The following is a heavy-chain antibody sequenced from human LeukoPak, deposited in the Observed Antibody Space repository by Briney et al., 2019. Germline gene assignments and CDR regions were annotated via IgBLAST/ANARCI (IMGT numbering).Heavy chain of an antibody. D-gene: IGHD3-10*01. Sequence: SETLSLTCAVYGASFNAYYWSWIRQTPGKGLEWIGEINQSGTANYNPSLKSRAALSVDTSKNQFSLKLSSVTAAATAVYYCARENGSGSYYNWFDPWGQGTLVTVSS. CDR3: ARENGSGSYYNWFDP. J-gene: IGHJ5*02. CDR2: INQSGTA. V-gene: IGHV4-34*01. CDR1: GASFNAYY.